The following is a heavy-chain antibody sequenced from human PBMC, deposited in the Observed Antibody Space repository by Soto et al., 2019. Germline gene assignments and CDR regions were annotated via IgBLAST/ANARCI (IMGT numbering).Heavy chain of an antibody. J-gene: IGHJ6*02. V-gene: IGHV4-61*01. D-gene: IGHD6-13*01. CDR2: IYYSGST. CDR1: GGSVSSGSYY. CDR3: ARGRSSSWNYYGMDV. Sequence: PSETLSLTCTVSGGSVSSGSYYWSWIRQPPGKGLEWIGYIYYSGSTNYNPSLKSRVTISVDTSKNQFSLKLSSVTAADTAVYYCARGRSSSWNYYGMDVWGQGTTVTVSS.